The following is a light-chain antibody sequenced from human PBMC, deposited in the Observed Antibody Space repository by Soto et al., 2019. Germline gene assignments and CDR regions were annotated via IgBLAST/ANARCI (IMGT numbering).Light chain of an antibody. J-gene: IGLJ1*01. CDR2: EDS. CDR1: SSDVGSYNL. CDR3: CSYADSSTYV. V-gene: IGLV2-23*01. Sequence: QSVLTQPVSVSGSPGQSITISCTGTSSDVGSYNLVSWYQQHPGKAPKLIIYEDSKRPSGVSNRFSGSKSGNTASLTISGLQTEDEADYYCCSYADSSTYVFGTGTKVTVL.